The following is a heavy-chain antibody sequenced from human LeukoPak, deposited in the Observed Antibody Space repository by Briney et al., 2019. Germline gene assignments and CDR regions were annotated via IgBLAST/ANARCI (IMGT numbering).Heavy chain of an antibody. Sequence: GASVKVSCKASGYTCSRYYLHWVRHAPGRGLEWMIIINPSGGNTNYAQKLQGRVTMTTDMSTSTVYMELRSLTSGDTPIYSCMTGSAIVVGQAGWFTGWGQRSLVTVSS. CDR3: MTGSAIVVGQAGWFTG. CDR2: INPSGGNT. V-gene: IGHV1-46*01. J-gene: IGHJ1*01. CDR1: GYTCSRYY. D-gene: IGHD2-2*01.